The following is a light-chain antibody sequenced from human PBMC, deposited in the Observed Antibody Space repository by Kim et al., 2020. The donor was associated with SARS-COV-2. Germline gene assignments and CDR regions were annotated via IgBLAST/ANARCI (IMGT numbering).Light chain of an antibody. J-gene: IGLJ2*01. V-gene: IGLV2-23*02. Sequence: GQSITISCTGTSSDVGSYNLVSWYQLHPGKAPKLMIYEVSKRPSGVSNRFSGSKSGNTASLTISGLQAEDEGDYHCCSYAGSSTLVFGGGTKLTVL. CDR3: CSYAGSSTLV. CDR2: EVS. CDR1: SSDVGSYNL.